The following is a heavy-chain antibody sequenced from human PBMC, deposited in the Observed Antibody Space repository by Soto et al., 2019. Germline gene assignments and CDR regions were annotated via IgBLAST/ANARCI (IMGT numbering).Heavy chain of an antibody. J-gene: IGHJ4*02. V-gene: IGHV4-30-4*01. CDR3: ATTSRVTGDGRIDY. D-gene: IGHD7-27*01. Sequence: SETLCLTCTVSGGSISSGGYYWSWIRQPPGKGLEWIGYIYYSGSTYYNPSLKSRVTISVDTSKNQFSLKLSSVTAADTAVYYCATTSRVTGDGRIDYWGQGTLVTVSS. CDR1: GGSISSGGYY. CDR2: IYYSGST.